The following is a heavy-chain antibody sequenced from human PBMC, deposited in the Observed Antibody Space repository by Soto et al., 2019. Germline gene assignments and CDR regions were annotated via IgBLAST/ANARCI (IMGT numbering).Heavy chain of an antibody. Sequence: ASVKVSCKASGYTFTSYGISWVRQAPGQGLEWMGWLSAYNGNTNYAQKLQGRVTMTTDTSTSTAYMELRSLRSDDTAVYYCARRMTTGNHDAFDIWGQGTMVTVSS. CDR1: GYTFTSYG. CDR3: ARRMTTGNHDAFDI. V-gene: IGHV1-18*01. CDR2: LSAYNGNT. J-gene: IGHJ3*02. D-gene: IGHD4-4*01.